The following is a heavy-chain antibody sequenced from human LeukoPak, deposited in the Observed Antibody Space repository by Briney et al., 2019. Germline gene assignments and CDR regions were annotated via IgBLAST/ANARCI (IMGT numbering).Heavy chain of an antibody. Sequence: GGSLRLSCAASGFTFSSYGMHWVRQAPGKGLEWVAVIWYDRSNKYYADSVKGRFTISRDNSKNTLYLQMNSLRAEDTAVYYCAKARSSSSWYFDYWGQGTLVTVSS. CDR1: GFTFSSYG. CDR3: AKARSSSSWYFDY. J-gene: IGHJ4*02. V-gene: IGHV3-33*06. CDR2: IWYDRSNK. D-gene: IGHD6-13*01.